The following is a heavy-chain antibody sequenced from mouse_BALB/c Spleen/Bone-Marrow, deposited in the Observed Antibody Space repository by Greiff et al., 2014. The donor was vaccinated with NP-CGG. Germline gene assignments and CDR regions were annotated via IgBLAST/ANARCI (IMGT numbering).Heavy chain of an antibody. CDR2: IYPYNGGT. Sequence: VQLQQPGPELVKPGASVKISCKASGYTFTDYNMHWVKQSHGKSLEWIGYIYPYNGGTGYNQKFKTKATLTVDNSSSTAYMELRSLTSEDSAVYYCARKDYDSFFDYWGQGTTLTVPS. CDR1: GYTFTDYN. D-gene: IGHD2-4*01. CDR3: ARKDYDSFFDY. V-gene: IGHV1S29*02. J-gene: IGHJ2*01.